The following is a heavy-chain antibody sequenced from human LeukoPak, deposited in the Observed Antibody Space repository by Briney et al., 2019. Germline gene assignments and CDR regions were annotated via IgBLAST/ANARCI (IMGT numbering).Heavy chain of an antibody. CDR1: GGSINNYY. CDR3: ARVPLRPYFDY. Sequence: PSETLSLTCTVSGGSINNYYWSWIRQPAGKGLEWIGRIYTSGSTNYNPSLKSRVTMSIDTSKNQFSLKLSSLTAADTAVYYCARVPLRPYFDYWGQGTLVTVSS. J-gene: IGHJ4*02. V-gene: IGHV4-4*07. D-gene: IGHD1-14*01. CDR2: IYTSGST.